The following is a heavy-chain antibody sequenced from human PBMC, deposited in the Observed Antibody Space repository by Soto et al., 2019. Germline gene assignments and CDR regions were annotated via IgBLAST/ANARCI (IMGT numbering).Heavy chain of an antibody. CDR3: ARAFLVSSGWYRAGMDV. J-gene: IGHJ6*02. V-gene: IGHV4-31*03. CDR2: IYYSGST. Sequence: SETLSLTCTVSGGSISSGGYYWSWIRQHPGKGLEWIGYIYYSGSTYYNPSLKSRVTISVDTSKNQFSLKLSSVTAADTAVYYCARAFLVSSGWYRAGMDVWGQGTTVTVYS. D-gene: IGHD6-19*01. CDR1: GGSISSGGYY.